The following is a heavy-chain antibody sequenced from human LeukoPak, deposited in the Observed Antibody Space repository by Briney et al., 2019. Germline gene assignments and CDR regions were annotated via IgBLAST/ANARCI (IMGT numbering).Heavy chain of an antibody. J-gene: IGHJ4*02. CDR2: ISGSGINT. D-gene: IGHD3-9*01. V-gene: IGHV3-23*01. CDR3: ARILTGYYDY. CDR1: GFTFRNYA. Sequence: GGSLRLSCAASGFTFRNYAVSWVRQAPGKGLEWVSAISGSGINTYYADSVKGRFTISRDNSKNTLYLQMNNLRAEDSAIYYCARILTGYYDYWGQGTLVTVSS.